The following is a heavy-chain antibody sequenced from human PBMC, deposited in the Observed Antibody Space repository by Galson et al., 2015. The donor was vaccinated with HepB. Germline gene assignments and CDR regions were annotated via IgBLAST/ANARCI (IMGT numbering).Heavy chain of an antibody. D-gene: IGHD3-3*01. J-gene: IGHJ6*02. CDR1: GYTFTSYG. CDR3: ARDGASNVLRFLDPNPFYYYGMDV. CDR2: ISAYNGNT. V-gene: IGHV1-18*04. Sequence: SVKVSCKASGYTFTSYGISWVRQAPGQGLEWMGWISAYNGNTNCAQKLQGGVTMTTDTSTSTAYMELRSLRSDDTAVYYCARDGASNVLRFLDPNPFYYYGMDVWGQGTTVTVSS.